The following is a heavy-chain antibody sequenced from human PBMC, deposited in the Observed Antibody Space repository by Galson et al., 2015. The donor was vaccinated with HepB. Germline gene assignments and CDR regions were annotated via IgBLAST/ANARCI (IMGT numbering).Heavy chain of an antibody. CDR2: ISYDESEK. Sequence: SLRLSCAASGFTFSNSAVHWVRQAPGRGLEWVAVISYDESEKFYVGSVEGRITISRDISKSTVFLQVNSLRVEDTAVYYCARGTSGSAYSAALVWGQGTLVTVSS. CDR3: ARGTSGSAYSAALV. J-gene: IGHJ4*02. V-gene: IGHV3-30-3*01. CDR1: GFTFSNSA. D-gene: IGHD3-22*01.